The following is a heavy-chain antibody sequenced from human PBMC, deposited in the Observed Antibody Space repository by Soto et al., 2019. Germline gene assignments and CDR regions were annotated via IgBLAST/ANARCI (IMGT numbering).Heavy chain of an antibody. Sequence: PGGSLRLSCXASGFTFSSYKMNWVRQAPGKGLEWVSCINSGGSSTSYADSVKGRFTISRDNAKNTLYLQMNSLRAEDTAVYYCARDIAAAGTVYYYYGMDVWGQGTTVTVSS. CDR2: INSGGSST. CDR1: GFTFSSYK. J-gene: IGHJ6*02. V-gene: IGHV3-74*01. D-gene: IGHD6-13*01. CDR3: ARDIAAAGTVYYYYGMDV.